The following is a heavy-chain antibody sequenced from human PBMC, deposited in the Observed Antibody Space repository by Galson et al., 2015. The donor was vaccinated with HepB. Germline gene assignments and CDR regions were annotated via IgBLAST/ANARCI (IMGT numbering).Heavy chain of an antibody. Sequence: SLRLSCAASGFTFSSYSMNWVRQAPGKGLEWVSYISSSSSTIYYADSVKGRFTISRDNAKNSLYLQMKSLRAEDTAVYYCARAHLMEWRRGYSYYFDYWGQGTLVTVSS. CDR2: ISSSSSTI. V-gene: IGHV3-48*01. CDR3: ARAHLMEWRRGYSYYFDY. J-gene: IGHJ4*02. D-gene: IGHD5-18*01. CDR1: GFTFSSYS.